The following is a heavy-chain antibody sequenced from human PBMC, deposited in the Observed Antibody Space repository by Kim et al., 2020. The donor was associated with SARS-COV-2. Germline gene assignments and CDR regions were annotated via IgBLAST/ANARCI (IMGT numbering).Heavy chain of an antibody. J-gene: IGHJ4*02. Sequence: GGSLRLSCAASGFTFSSYAMSWVRQAPGKGLEWVSAISGSGGSTYYADSVKGRFTISRDNSKNTLYLQMNSLRAEDTAVYYCAKGASRGYSGYEYYFDYWGQGTLVTVSS. D-gene: IGHD5-12*01. V-gene: IGHV3-23*01. CDR3: AKGASRGYSGYEYYFDY. CDR1: GFTFSSYA. CDR2: ISGSGGST.